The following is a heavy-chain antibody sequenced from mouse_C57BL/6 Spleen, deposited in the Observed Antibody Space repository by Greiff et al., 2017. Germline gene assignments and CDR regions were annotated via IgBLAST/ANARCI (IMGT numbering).Heavy chain of an antibody. J-gene: IGHJ4*01. CDR3: AREDYDDGYAMDY. CDR1: GFTFSDYG. Sequence: EVKVVESGGGLVKPGGSLKLSCAASGFTFSDYGMHWVRQAPEKGLEWVAYISSGSSTIYYADTVKGRFTISRDNAKNTLFLQMTSLRSEDTAMYYCAREDYDDGYAMDYWGQGTSVTVSS. D-gene: IGHD2-4*01. V-gene: IGHV5-17*01. CDR2: ISSGSSTI.